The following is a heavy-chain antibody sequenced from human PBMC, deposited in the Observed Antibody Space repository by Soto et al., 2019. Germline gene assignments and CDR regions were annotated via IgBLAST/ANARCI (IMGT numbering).Heavy chain of an antibody. D-gene: IGHD5-12*01. V-gene: IGHV1-69*12. CDR1: RGTFSNYP. CDR2: IIPIFGTV. Sequence: QVQLVQSGAEVKKPGSSVKVSCKASRGTFSNYPISWVRQAPGQGLEWMGGIIPIFGTVTYAQKFQGRVTITADESTSTAYMERSSLRSEDTAVYYCARGNHRWLQLWYFDLWGRGTLVTVSS. CDR3: ARGNHRWLQLWYFDL. J-gene: IGHJ2*01.